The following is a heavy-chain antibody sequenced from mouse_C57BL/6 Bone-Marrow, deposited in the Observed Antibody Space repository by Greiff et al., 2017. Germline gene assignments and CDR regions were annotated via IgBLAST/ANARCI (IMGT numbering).Heavy chain of an antibody. J-gene: IGHJ2*01. CDR3: AREVYNGYFCDY. CDR1: GYTFTSYW. V-gene: IGHV1-69*01. D-gene: IGHD2-2*01. Sequence: VQLQQPGAELVMPGASVKLSCKASGYTFTSYWMHWVKQRPGQGLEWIGEIDPSDSSTNYNQKFKGKYTLTVDKSSSTAYMQLSSLTSEDSAVYYCAREVYNGYFCDYWGKGTTLTVSS. CDR2: IDPSDSST.